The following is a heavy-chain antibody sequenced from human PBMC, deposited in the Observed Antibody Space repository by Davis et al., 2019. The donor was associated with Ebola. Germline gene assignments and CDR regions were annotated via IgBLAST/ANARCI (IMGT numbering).Heavy chain of an antibody. J-gene: IGHJ4*02. Sequence: SETLSLTCAVSGGSIISGGYSWSLFRHPPGKGLEWIGDISHSGHTYYNPSLRIRLTISVDTSKNHFSLKLSSVTAADTAVYYCARSAAQYFYDGSNYHSTAGTEFDYWGQGTLVTVSS. CDR2: ISHSGHT. D-gene: IGHD3-22*01. CDR3: ARSAAQYFYDGSNYHSTAGTEFDY. V-gene: IGHV4-30-2*02. CDR1: GGSIISGGYS.